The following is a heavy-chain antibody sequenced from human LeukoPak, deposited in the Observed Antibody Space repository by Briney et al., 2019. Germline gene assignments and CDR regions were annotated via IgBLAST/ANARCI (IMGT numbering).Heavy chain of an antibody. D-gene: IGHD1-26*01. CDR2: INHSGST. J-gene: IGHJ4*02. CDR1: GGSFSGYY. CDR3: ARGMGATTGYFDY. V-gene: IGHV4-34*01. Sequence: PSETLSLTCAVYGGSFSGYYWSWVRQPPGKGREWIGEINHSGSTHYNSSLKRRVTISVDTTKTQFSLTLSSVTAADTAVYYCARGMGATTGYFDYWGQGTLVTVSS.